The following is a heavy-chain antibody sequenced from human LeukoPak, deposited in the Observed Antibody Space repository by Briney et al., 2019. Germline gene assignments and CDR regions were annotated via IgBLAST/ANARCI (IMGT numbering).Heavy chain of an antibody. CDR3: ARAPPGSAVEYMDV. CDR1: GFTVSSNY. Sequence: QPGGSLRLSCAASGFTVSSNYMSWVRQAPGKGLEWVSAIYSGGSTYYADSVKGRFTISRDNSKNTLYLQMNSLRAEDTAVYYCARAPPGSAVEYMDVWGKGTTVTVSS. V-gene: IGHV3-53*01. CDR2: IYSGGST. J-gene: IGHJ6*03.